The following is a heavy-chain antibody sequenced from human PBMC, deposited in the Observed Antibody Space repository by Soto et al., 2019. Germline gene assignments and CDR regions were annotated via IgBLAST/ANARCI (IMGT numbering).Heavy chain of an antibody. D-gene: IGHD2-15*01. CDR2: IYYSGST. CDR1: GGSISSYY. Sequence: QVQLQESGPGLVKPSETLSLTCTVSGGSISSYYWSWIRQPPGKGLEWIGYIYYSGSTNYNPFLKRRVTISVDTSKNQFSLRLSSVTAADTAVYYCARGYCSGGSCGLFDYWGQGTLVTVSS. J-gene: IGHJ4*02. CDR3: ARGYCSGGSCGLFDY. V-gene: IGHV4-59*01.